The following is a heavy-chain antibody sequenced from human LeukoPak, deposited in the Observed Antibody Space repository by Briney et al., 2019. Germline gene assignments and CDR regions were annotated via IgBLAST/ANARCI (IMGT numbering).Heavy chain of an antibody. J-gene: IGHJ4*02. CDR1: GGTFSSYA. CDR3: ARDLPPDYYDSSGFDY. Sequence: EASVKVSCKASGGTFSSYAISWVRQAPGQGLEWMGGIIPIFGTANYAQKFQGRVTITADESTSTAYKELSSLRSEDTAVYYCARDLPPDYYDSSGFDYWGQGTLVTVSS. V-gene: IGHV1-69*13. CDR2: IIPIFGTA. D-gene: IGHD3-22*01.